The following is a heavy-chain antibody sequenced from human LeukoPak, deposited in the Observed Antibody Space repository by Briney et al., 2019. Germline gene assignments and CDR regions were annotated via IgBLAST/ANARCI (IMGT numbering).Heavy chain of an antibody. J-gene: IGHJ3*02. CDR3: ARAQPRYCSSTSCYIRRDAFDI. Sequence: SETLSLTCTVSGGSISSYYWSWIRQPPGKGLEWIGYIYYSGSTNYNPSLKSRVTISVDTSKNQFSLKLSSVTAADTAVYYCARAQPRYCSSTSCYIRRDAFDIWGQGTMVTVSS. CDR1: GGSISSYY. V-gene: IGHV4-59*01. CDR2: IYYSGST. D-gene: IGHD2-2*01.